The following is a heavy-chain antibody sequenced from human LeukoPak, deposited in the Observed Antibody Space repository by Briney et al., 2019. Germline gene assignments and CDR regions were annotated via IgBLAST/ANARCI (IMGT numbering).Heavy chain of an antibody. D-gene: IGHD2-2*01. J-gene: IGHJ6*02. CDR1: GGSISSYC. CDR2: IYYSGST. V-gene: IGHV4-59*01. CDR3: ARGEFVVVPAAGYYYYGMDV. Sequence: SETLSLTCTVSGGSISSYCWSWIRQPPGKGLEWIGYIYYSGSTNYNPSLKSRVTISVDTSKNQFSLKLSSVTAADTAVYYCARGEFVVVPAAGYYYYGMDVWGQGTTVTVSS.